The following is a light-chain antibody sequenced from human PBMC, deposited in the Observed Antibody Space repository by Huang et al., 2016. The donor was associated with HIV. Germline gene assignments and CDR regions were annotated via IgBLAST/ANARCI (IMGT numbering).Light chain of an antibody. J-gene: IGKJ2*01. Sequence: DIQMTQSPSSLSASVGDRVTITCRASQSINNYLNWYQQKPGKAPKLLIYAASSLQSGVPSRFSGSGAGTDFTLTISSLQPEEFATYYCQQSYSTPIFGQGTKLEIK. V-gene: IGKV1-39*01. CDR2: AAS. CDR1: QSINNY. CDR3: QQSYSTPI.